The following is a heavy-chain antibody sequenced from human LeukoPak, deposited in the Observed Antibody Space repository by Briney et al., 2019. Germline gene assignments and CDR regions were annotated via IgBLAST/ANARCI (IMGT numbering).Heavy chain of an antibody. J-gene: IGHJ5*02. V-gene: IGHV1-69*01. Sequence: GSSVKVSCKASGGTFSSYAISWVRQAPGQGLEWMGGIIPIFGTANYAQKFQGRVTITADESTSTAYMELSSLRSEDTAVYYCARKWRTYYYGSGDWFDPWGQGTLVTVSS. CDR3: ARKWRTYYYGSGDWFDP. CDR1: GGTFSSYA. D-gene: IGHD3-10*01. CDR2: IIPIFGTA.